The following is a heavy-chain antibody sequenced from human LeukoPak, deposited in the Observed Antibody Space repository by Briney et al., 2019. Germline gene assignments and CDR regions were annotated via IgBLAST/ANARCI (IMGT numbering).Heavy chain of an antibody. V-gene: IGHV3-48*03. CDR3: ARVIAAAAYYYGMDV. D-gene: IGHD6-13*01. Sequence: GGSLRLSCAASGFTFSSYEMNWVRQAPGKGLEWVSYISSSGSTIYYADSVKGRSTISRDNAKNSLYLQMNSLRAEDTAVYYCARVIAAAAYYYGMDVWGKGTTVTVSS. CDR2: ISSSGSTI. J-gene: IGHJ6*04. CDR1: GFTFSSYE.